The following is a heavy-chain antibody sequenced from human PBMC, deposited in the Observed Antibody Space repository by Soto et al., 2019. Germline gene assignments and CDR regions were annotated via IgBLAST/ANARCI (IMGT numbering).Heavy chain of an antibody. CDR1: GDYISSGDNF. CDR3: ARTGDPNWLDP. Sequence: SETLSLTCSVSGDYISSGDNFWSWIRQPPGKGLEWIGYIYHTGITSYNPSLKSRLTISVDTSKNQFSLNLNSVTAAGTAVYYCARTGDPNWLDPWGQGTLVTVSS. CDR2: IYHTGIT. D-gene: IGHD7-27*01. V-gene: IGHV4-30-4*01. J-gene: IGHJ5*02.